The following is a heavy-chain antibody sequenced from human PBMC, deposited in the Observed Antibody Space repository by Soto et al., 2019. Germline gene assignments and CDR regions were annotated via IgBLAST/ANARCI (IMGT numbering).Heavy chain of an antibody. CDR3: ARVGSQDRISWFDP. Sequence: PSETLSLTCAVYGGSFSGYYWSWIRQPPGKGLEWIGEINHSGSTNYNPSLKSRVTISVDTSKNQFSLKLSSVTAADTAVYYCARVGSQDRISWFDPWGQGTLVT. CDR2: INHSGST. V-gene: IGHV4-34*01. J-gene: IGHJ5*02. CDR1: GGSFSGYY. D-gene: IGHD2-15*01.